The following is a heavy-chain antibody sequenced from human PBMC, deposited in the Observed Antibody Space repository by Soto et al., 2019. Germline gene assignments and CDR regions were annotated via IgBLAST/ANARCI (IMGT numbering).Heavy chain of an antibody. CDR3: ARHDCISTSCYYYYYYSMDV. CDR2: IIPIFDTA. J-gene: IGHJ6*02. V-gene: IGHV1-69*13. Sequence: GASVKVSCKTSVGTFSSYAISWVRQAPGQGLAWMGGIIPIFDTANYAQKFQGRVTITADESTSTAYMELSSLRSEDTAVYYCARHDCISTSCYYYYYYSMDVWGQGTTVTVSS. CDR1: VGTFSSYA. D-gene: IGHD2-2*01.